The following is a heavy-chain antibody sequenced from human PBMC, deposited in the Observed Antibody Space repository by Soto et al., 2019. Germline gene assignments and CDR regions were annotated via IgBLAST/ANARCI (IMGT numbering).Heavy chain of an antibody. Sequence: EVQVVESGGALVQPGGSLTLSCAVSGFTVSGSAMHWVRQASGKGLEWVGRMRNKADDYATAYTASAEGRFTISRDDSQNTAYLQMNSLKTEDTAVYYCNIVGLDYWGQGTLVTVSS. J-gene: IGHJ4*02. CDR2: MRNKADDYAT. V-gene: IGHV3-73*02. CDR3: NIVGLDY. CDR1: GFTVSGSA.